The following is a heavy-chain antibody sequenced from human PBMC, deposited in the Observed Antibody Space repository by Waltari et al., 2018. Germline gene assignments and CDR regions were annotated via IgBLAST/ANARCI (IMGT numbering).Heavy chain of an antibody. V-gene: IGHV4-59*01. J-gene: IGHJ6*03. Sequence: VQLQESGPGLVKPSETLSLTCTVSGGSISSYYWSWIRQPPGKGLEWIGYIYYSGSTNYNPSLKSRVTISVDTSKNQFSLKLSSVTAADTAVYYCARSLYSSGWYADYYYYMDVWGKGTTVTVSS. D-gene: IGHD6-19*01. CDR3: ARSLYSSGWYADYYYYMDV. CDR2: IYYSGST. CDR1: GGSISSYY.